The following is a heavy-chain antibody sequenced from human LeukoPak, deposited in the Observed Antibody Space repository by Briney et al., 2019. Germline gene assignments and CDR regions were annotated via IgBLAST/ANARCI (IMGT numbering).Heavy chain of an antibody. Sequence: GSLRLSCAASGFTFSSYGMHWIRQPPGKGLEWIGYIYYSGSTNYNPSLKSRVTISLDTSKNQFSLNLTSVTAADTAVYYCARFTPQGYGWGGYNRFDPWGQGTLVTVSS. V-gene: IGHV4-59*01. CDR2: IYYSGST. CDR3: ARFTPQGYGWGGYNRFDP. D-gene: IGHD3-16*01. CDR1: GFTFSSYG. J-gene: IGHJ5*02.